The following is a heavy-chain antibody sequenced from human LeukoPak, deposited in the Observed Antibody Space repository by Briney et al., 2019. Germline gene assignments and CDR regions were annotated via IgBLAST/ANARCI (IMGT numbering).Heavy chain of an antibody. CDR1: GFTFSRYG. CDR3: ARDKRVAVAGTYIYYYYMDV. Sequence: KPGGSLRLSCAASGFTFSRYGMNWVRQAPGKGLEWVSSIGRSSTYTYYADSEKGRFTISRDNAKNSLYLQMNSLRAEDTAVYYCARDKRVAVAGTYIYYYYMDVWGNGTTVTISS. V-gene: IGHV3-21*04. CDR2: IGRSSTYT. J-gene: IGHJ6*03. D-gene: IGHD6-19*01.